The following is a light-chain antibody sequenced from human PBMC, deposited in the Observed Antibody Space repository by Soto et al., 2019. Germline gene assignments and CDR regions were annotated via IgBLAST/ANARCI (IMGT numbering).Light chain of an antibody. CDR1: SSDVGGYDY. CDR2: EVT. V-gene: IGLV2-8*01. CDR3: SSYAGSNNLV. Sequence: QSALTQPPSASGSPGQSVTISCTGTSSDVGGYDYVSWYQQHPGKAPKVMIYEVTKRPSGVPDRFSGSKSGNTASLTVSGXXAEDEADYYCSSYAGSNNLVFGGGTKLTV. J-gene: IGLJ2*01.